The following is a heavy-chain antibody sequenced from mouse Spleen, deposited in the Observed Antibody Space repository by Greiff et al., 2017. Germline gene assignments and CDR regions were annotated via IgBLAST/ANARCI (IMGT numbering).Heavy chain of an antibody. CDR2: ISSGSSTI. V-gene: IGHV5-17*01. CDR3: ARKMDYYAMDY. J-gene: IGHJ4*01. CDR1: GFTFSDYG. Sequence: EVHLVESGGGLVKPGGSLKLSCAASGFTFSDYGMHWVRQAPEKGLEWVAYISSGSSTIYYADTVKGRFTFSRDNAKNTLFLQMTSLRSEDTAMYYCARKMDYYAMDYWGQGTSVTVSS. D-gene: IGHD2-3*01.